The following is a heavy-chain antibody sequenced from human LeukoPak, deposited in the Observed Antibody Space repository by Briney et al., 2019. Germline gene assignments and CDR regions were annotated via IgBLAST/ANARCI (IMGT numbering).Heavy chain of an antibody. CDR2: IYSGGST. Sequence: QPGGSLRLSCAASGFTVSSNYMSWVRQAPGKGLEWVSIIYSGGSTFYADSVKGRFTITRDNSKNTLYLQMNSLRLEDMAVYYCAKPSGSGVDYWGRGTRVTVSS. V-gene: IGHV3-53*05. CDR1: GFTVSSNY. J-gene: IGHJ4*02. CDR3: AKPSGSGVDY. D-gene: IGHD1-26*01.